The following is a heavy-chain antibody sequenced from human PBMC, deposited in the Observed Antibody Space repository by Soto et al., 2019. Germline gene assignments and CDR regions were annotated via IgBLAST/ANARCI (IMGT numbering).Heavy chain of an antibody. CDR3: ASVVPPVFGSRTSCCACDY. V-gene: IGHV1-69*01. CDR2: IIPIFGTA. CDR1: RERVKSSA. J-gene: IGHJ4*02. Sequence: CEACRERVKSSAIGWLRQKPGQGLEWMGGIIPIFGTANYAQKFQGRVTITADESTSTAYMELSSLRSEDTAVYYCASVVPPVFGSRTSCCACDYWGQGTLVTVSS. D-gene: IGHD2-2*01.